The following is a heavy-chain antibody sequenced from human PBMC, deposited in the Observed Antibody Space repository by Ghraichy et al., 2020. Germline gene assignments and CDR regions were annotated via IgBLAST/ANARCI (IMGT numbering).Heavy chain of an antibody. CDR3: AKSLTTFGYFDS. D-gene: IGHD2/OR15-2a*01. Sequence: GGSLRLSCAASGFTFSGYAMTWVRQAPGKGLEWFSAIISTAGNTYYVDSVKGRFTISRDHSKNTLYLQINSLRAEDTAIYYCAKSLTTFGYFDSWGQGTLVTVSS. J-gene: IGHJ4*02. V-gene: IGHV3-23*01. CDR2: IISTAGNT. CDR1: GFTFSGYA.